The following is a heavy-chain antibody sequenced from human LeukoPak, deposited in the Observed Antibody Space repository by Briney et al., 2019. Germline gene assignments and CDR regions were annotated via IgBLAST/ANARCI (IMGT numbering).Heavy chain of an antibody. V-gene: IGHV1-2*02. CDR2: INPKSGGT. Sequence: GASVKVSCKASGYTFSDYYMHWVRQAPGQGLELMGWINPKSGGTNYAQKFQGRVTMTRDTSISTAYMELSRLISDDTAVYYCARERIGQQLDKYYYYDMDVWGQGTTVTVSS. CDR1: GYTFSDYY. CDR3: ARERIGQQLDKYYYYDMDV. J-gene: IGHJ6*02. D-gene: IGHD6-13*01.